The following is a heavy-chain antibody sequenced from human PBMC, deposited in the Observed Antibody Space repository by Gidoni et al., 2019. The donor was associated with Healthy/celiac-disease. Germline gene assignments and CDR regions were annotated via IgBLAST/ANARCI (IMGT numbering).Heavy chain of an antibody. J-gene: IGHJ4*02. V-gene: IGHV3-23*01. D-gene: IGHD3-16*01. CDR3: ANGRGIIYFDY. CDR2: MCGSGGST. Sequence: EVQLLESGGGLVQPGGSLRLSCAASGFTFSSYAMSWVRQAPGKGLEWVSAMCGSGGSTYYADSVKGRFTISRDNSKNTLYLQMNSLRAEDTAVYYCANGRGIIYFDYWGQGTLVTVSS. CDR1: GFTFSSYA.